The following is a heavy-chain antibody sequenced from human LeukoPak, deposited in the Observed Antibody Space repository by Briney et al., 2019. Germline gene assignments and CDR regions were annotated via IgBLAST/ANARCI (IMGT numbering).Heavy chain of an antibody. V-gene: IGHV1-58*01. CDR3: ARAYDSSGYYYFHFFY. CDR2: IVVGSGNT. Sequence: SVKVSCKASGFSFTSSAVQWVRQARGQRLEWIGWIVVGSGNTSYAQKFQERVSITRDMSTNTAYMELSSLRSEDTAVYYCARAYDSSGYYYFHFFYWGQGTLVTVSS. CDR1: GFSFTSSA. D-gene: IGHD3-22*01. J-gene: IGHJ4*02.